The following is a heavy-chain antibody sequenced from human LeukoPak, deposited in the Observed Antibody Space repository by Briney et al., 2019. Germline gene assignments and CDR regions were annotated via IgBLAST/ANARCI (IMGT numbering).Heavy chain of an antibody. CDR2: INHSGST. J-gene: IGHJ5*02. Sequence: SETLSLTCAVYGGSFSGYYWSWIRQPPGKGLEWIGEINHSGSTNYNPSLKSRVTISVDTSKNQFSLKLSSVTAADTAVYYCARANYYGSGGRFDPWGQGTLVTVSS. D-gene: IGHD3-10*01. CDR3: ARANYYGSGGRFDP. V-gene: IGHV4-34*01. CDR1: GGSFSGYY.